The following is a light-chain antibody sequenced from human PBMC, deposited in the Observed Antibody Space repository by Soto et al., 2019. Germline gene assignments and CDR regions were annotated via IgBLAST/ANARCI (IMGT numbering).Light chain of an antibody. CDR3: QQYGSSPYT. CDR2: GAS. V-gene: IGKV3-20*01. CDR1: QSVATVY. J-gene: IGKJ2*01. Sequence: EIVLTQSPGTLSLSPGVRATFSCRAVQSVATVYLAWYQQKPGQAPRLLLYGASNRATGIPDRFSGSGSGTDFTLTINRLEPEDFAVYSCQQYGSSPYTFGQGTKLEIK.